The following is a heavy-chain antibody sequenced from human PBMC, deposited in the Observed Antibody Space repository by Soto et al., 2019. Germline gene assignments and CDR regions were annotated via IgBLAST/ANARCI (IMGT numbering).Heavy chain of an antibody. J-gene: IGHJ4*02. D-gene: IGHD5-18*01. CDR1: GFSLSTSGVG. CDR3: ALPASRDTAMVLYFDY. V-gene: IGHV2-5*02. CDR2: IYWDDDK. Sequence: QITLKESGPTLVKPTQTLTLTCTFSGFSLSTSGVGVGWIRQPPGKALEWLALIYWDDDKRYSPSLKSRLTITKDTSKNQVVLTMTNMDPVDTATYYCALPASRDTAMVLYFDYWGQGTLVTVSS.